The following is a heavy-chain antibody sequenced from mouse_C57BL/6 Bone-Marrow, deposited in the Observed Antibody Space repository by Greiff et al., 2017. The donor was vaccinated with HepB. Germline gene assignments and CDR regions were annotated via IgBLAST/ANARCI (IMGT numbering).Heavy chain of an antibody. J-gene: IGHJ4*01. CDR2: ISSGGSYT. D-gene: IGHD2-5*01. CDR1: GFTFSSYG. CDR3: AKNYSKNYAMDY. Sequence: EVQLQESGGDLVKPGGSLKLSCAASGFTFSSYGMSWVRQTPDKRLEWVATISSGGSYTYYPDSVKGRFTIYRDNAKNTLYLQMSSLKSEDTAMYYCAKNYSKNYAMDYWGQGTSVTVSS. V-gene: IGHV5-6*01.